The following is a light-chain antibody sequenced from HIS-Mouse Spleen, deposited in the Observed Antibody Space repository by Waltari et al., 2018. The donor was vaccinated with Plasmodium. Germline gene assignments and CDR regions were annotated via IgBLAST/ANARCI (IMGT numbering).Light chain of an antibody. CDR2: AAS. CDR3: QQNYNTWT. CDR1: QSISSY. J-gene: IGKJ1*01. V-gene: IGKV1-39*01. Sequence: DIQMTQSPSSLSASVGDRVTITCRASQSISSYLNWYQQKPGKAPKLLIYAASSLQSGDPSRFSGSGSGTDFTLTISSLQPEEFATYYCQQNYNTWTFGQGTKVEIK.